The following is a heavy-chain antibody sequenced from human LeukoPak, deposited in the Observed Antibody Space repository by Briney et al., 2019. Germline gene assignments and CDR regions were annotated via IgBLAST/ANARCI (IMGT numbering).Heavy chain of an antibody. V-gene: IGHV1-18*01. CDR1: GYTFTSYG. CDR2: ISAYNGNT. J-gene: IGHJ2*01. CDR3: ARDHRTESDGYYFVNELWYFDL. D-gene: IGHD3-22*01. Sequence: ASVKVSCKASGYTFTSYGISWVRQAPGQGLEGMGWISAYNGNTNYAQKLQGRVTMTTDTSTSTAYMELRSLRSDDTAVYYCARDHRTESDGYYFVNELWYFDLWGRGTLVTVSS.